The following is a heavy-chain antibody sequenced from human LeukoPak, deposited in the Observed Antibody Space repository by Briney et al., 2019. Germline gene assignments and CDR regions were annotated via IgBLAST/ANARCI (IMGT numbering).Heavy chain of an antibody. Sequence: GGSLRLSCAASGFTFSSYAMSWVRQAPGKGLEWVSPISGSGGSTYYADSEKGRFTISRDNSKNTLYLQMNSLRAEDTAVYYCAKYYDSSGYYYRRYFDYWGQGTLVTVSS. CDR2: ISGSGGST. V-gene: IGHV3-23*01. CDR1: GFTFSSYA. J-gene: IGHJ4*02. CDR3: AKYYDSSGYYYRRYFDY. D-gene: IGHD3-22*01.